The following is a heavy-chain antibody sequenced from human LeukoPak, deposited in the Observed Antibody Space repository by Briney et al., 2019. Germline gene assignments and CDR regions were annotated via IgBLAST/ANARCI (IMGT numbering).Heavy chain of an antibody. D-gene: IGHD4-11*01. CDR3: ARKQLPLYYFYHGMDV. J-gene: IGHJ6*04. Sequence: GKSLRLSCEASGFTFSSYGMHWVRQAPGRGLEWVALISYDGSNKNYADSVKGRFIISRDDSKDTLYLQMSSLRAEDTAVYYCARKQLPLYYFYHGMDVWGRGTTVTVSS. CDR2: ISYDGSNK. CDR1: GFTFSSYG. V-gene: IGHV3-33*05.